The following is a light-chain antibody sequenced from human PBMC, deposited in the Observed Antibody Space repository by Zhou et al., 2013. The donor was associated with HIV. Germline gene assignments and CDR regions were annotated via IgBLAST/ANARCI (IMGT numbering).Light chain of an antibody. Sequence: EIVLTQSPGTLSVCRPGERVNLSCRASQSVGSSSLAWYQQKPGQAPRLLIYGASTRATGIPARFSGSGSWTEFTLTISSIQSEDFAVYYCQHYNSWPTTFGQGTKLEIK. CDR2: GAS. V-gene: IGKV3-15*01. J-gene: IGKJ2*01. CDR1: QSVGSS. CDR3: QHYNSWPTT.